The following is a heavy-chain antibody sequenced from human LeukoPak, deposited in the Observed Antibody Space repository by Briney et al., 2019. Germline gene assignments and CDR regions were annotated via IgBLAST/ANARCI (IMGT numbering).Heavy chain of an antibody. Sequence: RRSLRLSRAASGFTFSSYSMKSVCQAPGKGLEWVSSISISSSYIYYADSVKGRFTISRDNAKNSLYLQMNSLRAEDTAVYYCARGPPTRMLRSGSYNYWGQGTLVTVSS. V-gene: IGHV3-21*01. CDR3: ARGPPTRMLRSGSYNY. CDR1: GFTFSSYS. CDR2: ISISSSYI. D-gene: IGHD3-10*01. J-gene: IGHJ4*02.